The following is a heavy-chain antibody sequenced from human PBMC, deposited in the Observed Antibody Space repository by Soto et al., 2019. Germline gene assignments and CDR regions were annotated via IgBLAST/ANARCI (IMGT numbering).Heavy chain of an antibody. Sequence: QVQLVQSGAEVKKPGSSVKVSCKASGGTFSSYAISWVRQAPGQGLGWMGGIIPIFGTANYAQKFQGRVTITADESTSTAYMELSSLRSEDTAVYYCARPKRGDYYDSSGGLHVWGQGTTVTVSS. D-gene: IGHD3-22*01. CDR1: GGTFSSYA. V-gene: IGHV1-69*01. J-gene: IGHJ6*02. CDR3: ARPKRGDYYDSSGGLHV. CDR2: IIPIFGTA.